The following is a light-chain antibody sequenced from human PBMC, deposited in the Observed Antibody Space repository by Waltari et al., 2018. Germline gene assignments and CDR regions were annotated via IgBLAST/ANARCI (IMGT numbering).Light chain of an antibody. CDR2: LNSDGTH. Sequence: ASLGASVKLTCTLSSGHSNYAIAWHQQQPEKGPRYLMKLNSDGTHNKGDGIPDRFSGASSGAERYLTISSLQSEDEADYYCQTWGTGIRVFGGGTKLTVL. J-gene: IGLJ3*02. CDR1: SGHSNYA. V-gene: IGLV4-69*01. CDR3: QTWGTGIRV.